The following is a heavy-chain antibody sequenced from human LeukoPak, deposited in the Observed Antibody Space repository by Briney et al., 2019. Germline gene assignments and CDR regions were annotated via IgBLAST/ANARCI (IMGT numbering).Heavy chain of an antibody. J-gene: IGHJ5*02. V-gene: IGHV4-38-2*02. CDR1: GYSISSGYY. CDR2: INPSRNT. Sequence: SETLSLTCTVSGYSISSGYYWDWIRQPPGKGLEWIGQINPSRNTNYNPSLKSRATISVDTSKNQFSLELSSVTAADTAVYYCARERLAMVRGVIPKEAWGWFDPWGQGTLVTVSS. D-gene: IGHD3-10*01. CDR3: ARERLAMVRGVIPKEAWGWFDP.